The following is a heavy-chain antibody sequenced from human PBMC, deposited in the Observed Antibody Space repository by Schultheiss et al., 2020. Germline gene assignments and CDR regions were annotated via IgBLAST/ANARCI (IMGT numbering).Heavy chain of an antibody. CDR3: ARVREATHYYYGMDV. CDR1: GGSISSNY. CDR2: TYYSGTT. Sequence: SETLSLTCTVSGGSISSNYWSWIRQPPGKGLEWIGYTYYSGTTKYNSSFKSRVTMSVDTSKNQFSLKLSSVTAADTAVYYCARVREATHYYYGMDVWGQGTTVTVSS. D-gene: IGHD1-26*01. J-gene: IGHJ6*02. V-gene: IGHV4-59*08.